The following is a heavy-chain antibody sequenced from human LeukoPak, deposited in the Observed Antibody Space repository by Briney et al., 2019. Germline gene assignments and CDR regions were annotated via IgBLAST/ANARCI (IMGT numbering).Heavy chain of an antibody. D-gene: IGHD3-10*01. V-gene: IGHV4-38-2*01. J-gene: IGHJ4*02. CDR1: GYSISSGYY. CDR2: IYHSGST. Sequence: SATLSLTCAVTGYSISSGYYWGWIRQPPGKGLEWIGSIYHSGSTYYNPSLKSRVTISVDTSKNQFSLKVSSVTAADTAVYYCATGIERVGFHYWVQGTLVTVSS. CDR3: ATGIERVGFHY.